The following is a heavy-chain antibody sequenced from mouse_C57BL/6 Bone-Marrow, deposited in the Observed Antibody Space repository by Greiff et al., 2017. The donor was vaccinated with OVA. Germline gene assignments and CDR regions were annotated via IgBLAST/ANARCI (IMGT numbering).Heavy chain of an antibody. J-gene: IGHJ4*01. Sequence: QVQLQQPGAELVKPGASVKLSCKASGYTFTSYWMHWVKQRPGQGLEWIGMIHPNSGSTNYNEKFKSKATMTVDKSSSTAYMQLSSLTSEDSAVYYCAREGGLRLYYYAMDYWGQGTSVTVSS. V-gene: IGHV1-64*01. CDR1: GYTFTSYW. D-gene: IGHD2-4*01. CDR3: AREGGLRLYYYAMDY. CDR2: IHPNSGST.